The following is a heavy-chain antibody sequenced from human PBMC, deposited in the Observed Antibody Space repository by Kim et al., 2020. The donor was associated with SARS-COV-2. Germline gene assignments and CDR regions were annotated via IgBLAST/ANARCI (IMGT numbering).Heavy chain of an antibody. Sequence: GGSLRLSCAASGFTFSSYSMHWVRQAPGKGLEWVSYISSSSSTIYYADSVKGRFTVSRDNSKNSLYLQMNSLREEDTAVYYCATDLVVLEAVGSRSGFDHWGQGTLVTVSS. J-gene: IGHJ4*02. CDR1: GFTFSSYS. V-gene: IGHV3-48*02. CDR3: ATDLVVLEAVGSRSGFDH. CDR2: ISSSSSTI. D-gene: IGHD3-3*01.